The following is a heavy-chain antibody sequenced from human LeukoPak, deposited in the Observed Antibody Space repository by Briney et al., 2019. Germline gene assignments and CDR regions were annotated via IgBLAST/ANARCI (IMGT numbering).Heavy chain of an antibody. V-gene: IGHV3-43*02. CDR1: GFTFSSYA. CDR2: TSGNGDST. J-gene: IGHJ4*02. D-gene: IGHD2-21*02. Sequence: GGSLRLSCAASGFTFSSYAMHWVRQAAGKGLEWVSLTSGNGDSTYYGDSVKGRFSISRVNIKNSLYLQMNSLRTEDTALYYCAKDIEAGTAGFSFDYWGQGTLVTVSS. CDR3: AKDIEAGTAGFSFDY.